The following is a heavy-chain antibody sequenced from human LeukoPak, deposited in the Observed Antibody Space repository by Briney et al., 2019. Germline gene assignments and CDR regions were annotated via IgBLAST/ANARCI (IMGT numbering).Heavy chain of an antibody. V-gene: IGHV3-30-3*01. Sequence: GGSLRLSCAASGFTFSSYAMHWVRQAPGKGLEWVAVISYDGSNKYYADSVKGRFTISRDNSKNTLYLQMNSLRAEDTAVYYCAKEFNMVRGVLIDYWGQGTLVTVSS. CDR3: AKEFNMVRGVLIDY. J-gene: IGHJ4*02. CDR2: ISYDGSNK. D-gene: IGHD3-10*01. CDR1: GFTFSSYA.